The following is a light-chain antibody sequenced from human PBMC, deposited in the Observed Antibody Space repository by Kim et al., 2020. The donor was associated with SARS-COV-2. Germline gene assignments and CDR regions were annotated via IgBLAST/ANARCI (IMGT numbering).Light chain of an antibody. CDR2: DAS. CDR3: QQYKSYPGT. J-gene: IGKJ1*01. CDR1: QSISSW. V-gene: IGKV1-5*01. Sequence: ASVGDRVTITCLASQSISSWLAWYQQKPGKAPKLLSYDASSLKSGVPSRFSGGGSGTKFTLTISRLQPDDFATYYCQQYKSYPGTFGQGTKVDIK.